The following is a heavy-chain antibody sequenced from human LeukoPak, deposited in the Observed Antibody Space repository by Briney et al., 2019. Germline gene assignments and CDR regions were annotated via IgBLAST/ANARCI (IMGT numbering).Heavy chain of an antibody. Sequence: SQTLSLTCTVSGGSISSGGYYWSWIRQHPGKGLERIGYIYYSGSTYYNPSLKSRVTISVDTSKNQFSLKLSSVTAADTAVYYCARTLADYYDSSGYLDYWGQGTLVTVSS. J-gene: IGHJ4*02. CDR2: IYYSGST. V-gene: IGHV4-31*03. CDR3: ARTLADYYDSSGYLDY. CDR1: GGSISSGGYY. D-gene: IGHD3-22*01.